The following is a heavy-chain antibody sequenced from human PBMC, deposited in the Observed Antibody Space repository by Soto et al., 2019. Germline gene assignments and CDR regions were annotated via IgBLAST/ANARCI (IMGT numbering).Heavy chain of an antibody. Sequence: PSETLSLTCAVYGGSFSGYYWSWIRQPPGKGLEWIGEINHSGSTNYNPSLKSRVTISVDTSKNQFSLKLSSVTAADTAVYYCARGGLDYCSSTSCYRPDYYYGMDVWGQGTTVTVSS. V-gene: IGHV4-34*01. CDR3: ARGGLDYCSSTSCYRPDYYYGMDV. CDR2: INHSGST. D-gene: IGHD2-2*02. J-gene: IGHJ6*02. CDR1: GGSFSGYY.